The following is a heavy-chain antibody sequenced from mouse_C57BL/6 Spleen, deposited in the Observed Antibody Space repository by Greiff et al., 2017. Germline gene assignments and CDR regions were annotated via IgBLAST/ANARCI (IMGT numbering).Heavy chain of an antibody. Sequence: QVQLQQSGAELVRPGASVTLSCKASGYTFTNYEMHWVKQTPVHGLEWIGAIDPETGGTAYNQKFKGKAILTADKSSSTADMELRSLTSEDSAVYYCTRDGNYLYYAMDYWGQGTSVTVSS. D-gene: IGHD2-1*01. CDR3: TRDGNYLYYAMDY. CDR1: GYTFTNYE. V-gene: IGHV1-15*01. J-gene: IGHJ4*01. CDR2: IDPETGGT.